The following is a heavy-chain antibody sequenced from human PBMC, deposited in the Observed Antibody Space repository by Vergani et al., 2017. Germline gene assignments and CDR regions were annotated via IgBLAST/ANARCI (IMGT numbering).Heavy chain of an antibody. D-gene: IGHD2-15*01. CDR2: ISGTGGST. Sequence: EVQLLESGGGLVQPGGSLRLSCAASGFTFSSYAMSWVRQAPGKGLEWVSVISGTGGSTYYADSVKGRFTISRDNSKNTLYLQMNSLRPEDTAVYYCEKDWGYCSAASCGNYWGQGTLVTVSS. CDR3: EKDWGYCSAASCGNY. V-gene: IGHV3-23*01. CDR1: GFTFSSYA. J-gene: IGHJ4*02.